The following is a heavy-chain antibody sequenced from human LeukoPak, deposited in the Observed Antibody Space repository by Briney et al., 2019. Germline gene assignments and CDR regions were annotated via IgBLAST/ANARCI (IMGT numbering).Heavy chain of an antibody. J-gene: IGHJ4*02. D-gene: IGHD3-3*01. CDR1: GGSISSYY. Sequence: SETLSLTCTVSGGSISSYYWSWIRQPPGKGLEWIGYIYYSGSTNYNPSLKSRVTTSVDTSKNQFSLKLSSVTAADTAVYYCARHRADDFWSGYSTSGREFDYWGQGTLVTVSS. V-gene: IGHV4-59*08. CDR2: IYYSGST. CDR3: ARHRADDFWSGYSTSGREFDY.